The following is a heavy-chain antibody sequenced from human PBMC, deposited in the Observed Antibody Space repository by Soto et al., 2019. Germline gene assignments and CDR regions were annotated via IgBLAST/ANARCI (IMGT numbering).Heavy chain of an antibody. D-gene: IGHD6-19*01. V-gene: IGHV3-49*03. CDR2: IRSKAYGGTT. CDR3: TRVMGQWLLPTWYDP. Sequence: GGSLRLSCTASGFTFGDYAMSWFRQAPGKGLQWVGFIRSKAYGGTTEYAASVKGRFTISRDDSKSIAYLQMNSLKTEDTAAYYCTRVMGQWLLPTWYDPWGQGTLVTASS. J-gene: IGHJ5*02. CDR1: GFTFGDYA.